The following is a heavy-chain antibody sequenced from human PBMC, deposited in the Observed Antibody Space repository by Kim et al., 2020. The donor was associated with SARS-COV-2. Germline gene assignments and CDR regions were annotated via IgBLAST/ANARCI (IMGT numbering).Heavy chain of an antibody. Sequence: ASVKVSCKASGYVFSSYGISWLRQAPGQGIEWMGWISTFNGKTKYAQSLQGRVTITTDTSTTTAHVELRRLTSDDTAVYFCARAGSSSWYNYFDPWGQGTLVTVSS. J-gene: IGHJ5*02. CDR2: ISTFNGKT. D-gene: IGHD6-13*01. CDR3: ARAGSSSWYNYFDP. V-gene: IGHV1-18*01. CDR1: GYVFSSYG.